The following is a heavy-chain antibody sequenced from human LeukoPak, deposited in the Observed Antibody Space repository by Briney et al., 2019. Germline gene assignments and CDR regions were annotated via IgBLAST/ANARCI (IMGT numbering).Heavy chain of an antibody. J-gene: IGHJ4*02. Sequence: GGSLRLSCAASGFTFSSYAMHWVRQAPGKGLEWVAVISYDGSNKYYADSVKGRFTISRDNSKNTLYLQMNSLRAEDTAVYYCAKGGAALLYYFDYWGQGTLVTVSS. CDR3: AKGGAALLYYFDY. D-gene: IGHD1-26*01. CDR2: ISYDGSNK. V-gene: IGHV3-30*04. CDR1: GFTFSSYA.